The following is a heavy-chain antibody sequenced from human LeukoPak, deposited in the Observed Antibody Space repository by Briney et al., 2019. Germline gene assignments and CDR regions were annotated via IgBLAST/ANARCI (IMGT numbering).Heavy chain of an antibody. J-gene: IGHJ3*02. V-gene: IGHV3-7*01. Sequence: GGSLRLSCAASGFTLNNYWMNWVRQAPGKGLEWVANIKQDGSEKYYVDSVKGRFTISRDNAKNSLYLQMNSLRAEDTAVYYCARDLNDFWSGKDAFDIWGQGTMVTVSS. D-gene: IGHD3-3*01. CDR3: ARDLNDFWSGKDAFDI. CDR2: IKQDGSEK. CDR1: GFTLNNYW.